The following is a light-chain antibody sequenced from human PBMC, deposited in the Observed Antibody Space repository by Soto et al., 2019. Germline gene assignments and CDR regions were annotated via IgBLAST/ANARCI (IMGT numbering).Light chain of an antibody. CDR2: GAS. V-gene: IGKV3-20*01. CDR3: QQYGSSPPVT. J-gene: IGKJ5*01. Sequence: EIVLTQSPGTLSLSPGERATLSCRASQSVSSSYLAWYQQKPGQAPRLLIYGASSRATGIADRFSGSGSGTDFTLTISRLEPDDFAVYYCQQYGSSPPVTFGQGTRLEIK. CDR1: QSVSSSY.